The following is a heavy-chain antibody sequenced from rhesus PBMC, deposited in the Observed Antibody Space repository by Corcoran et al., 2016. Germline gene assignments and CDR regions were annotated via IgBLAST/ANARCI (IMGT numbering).Heavy chain of an antibody. D-gene: IGHD3-3*01. CDR2: HDGSGSST. CDR1: GGSISSSNW. V-gene: IGHV4-65*01. J-gene: IGHJ4*01. Sequence: QVQLQESGPGLVKPSETLSLTCAVSGGSISSSNWWSWIRQPPGKGLGWIGYHDGSGSSTHTHPSLKSRVTLAVDTSKNPLSLKLSSVTAADTAVYYCARGLQYLDWIIDYWGQGVLVTVSS. CDR3: ARGLQYLDWIIDY.